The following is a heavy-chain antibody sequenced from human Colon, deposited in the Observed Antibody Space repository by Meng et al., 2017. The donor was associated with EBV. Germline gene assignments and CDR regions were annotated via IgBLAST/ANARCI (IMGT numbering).Heavy chain of an antibody. D-gene: IGHD1-26*01. CDR2: IDDSGST. Sequence: ESCPGGVEPSRALSLTCGVSGVSISSNIRWTWVRQPPGKGLEWIGDIDDSGSTNYNPSLNSRISISLDKSKNHFSLKVNSVTAADTAVYYCARGKQDAWELLAYWGQGALVTVSS. CDR3: ARGKQDAWELLAY. CDR1: GVSISSNIR. V-gene: IGHV4-4*02. J-gene: IGHJ4*02.